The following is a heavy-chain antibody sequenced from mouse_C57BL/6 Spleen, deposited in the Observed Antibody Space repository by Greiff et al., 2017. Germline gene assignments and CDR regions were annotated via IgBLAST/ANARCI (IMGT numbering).Heavy chain of an antibody. D-gene: IGHD2-1*01. J-gene: IGHJ1*03. V-gene: IGHV1-82*01. CDR2: IYPGDGDT. CDR1: GYAFSSSW. Sequence: QVQLQQSGPELVKPGASVKISCKASGYAFSSSWMNWVKQRPGKGLEWIGRIYPGDGDTNNNGKFKGKATLTAEQSSSTAYMQLSSRTSEDSAVYFCARSGFGNRYFDVWCTGTTVTVSS. CDR3: ARSGFGNRYFDV.